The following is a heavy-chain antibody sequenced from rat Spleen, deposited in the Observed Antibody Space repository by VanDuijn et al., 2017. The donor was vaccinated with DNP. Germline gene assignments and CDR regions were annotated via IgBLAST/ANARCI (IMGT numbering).Heavy chain of an antibody. CDR3: ARLGALDY. CDR2: ITNSGGST. CDR1: GFTFSNYD. D-gene: IGHD5-1*01. Sequence: EVQLVESGGGLVQPGRSLKLSCAASGFTFSNYDMAWVRQAPTKGLEWVASITNSGGSTYYRDSVKGRFTISRDNAKSTLYLQMDSLRSEDTATYYCARLGALDYWGQGAMVTVSS. V-gene: IGHV5-25*01. J-gene: IGHJ2*01.